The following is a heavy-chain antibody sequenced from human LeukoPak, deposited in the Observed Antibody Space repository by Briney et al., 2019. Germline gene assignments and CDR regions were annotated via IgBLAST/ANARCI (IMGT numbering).Heavy chain of an antibody. D-gene: IGHD3-9*01. V-gene: IGHV1-2*02. Sequence: GASVKASCKASGYTFTDYYIHWVRQAPGQGLEWMGWIDPNSGDTNYAQKFQGRVTMTRDTSISTAYMELSRLRSDDTAVYYCARNYYDVLTGYSIDYWGQGTLVTVSS. CDR2: IDPNSGDT. CDR1: GYTFTDYY. CDR3: ARNYYDVLTGYSIDY. J-gene: IGHJ4*02.